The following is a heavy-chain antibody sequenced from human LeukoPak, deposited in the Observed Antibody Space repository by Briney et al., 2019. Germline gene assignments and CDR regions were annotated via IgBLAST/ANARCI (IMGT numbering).Heavy chain of an antibody. CDR1: GVSISSYY. CDR2: ISDSGRT. V-gene: IGHV4-59*08. D-gene: IGHD6-13*01. J-gene: IGHJ4*02. Sequence: PSETLSLTYTASGVSISSYYGSWIRQPPGKGLEWIGYISDSGRTDYNPSLKSRVIISRDTSKNQFSLQLRSVTAADTAVYYCARRGYSSSWLYWGQGSLVTVSS. CDR3: ARRGYSSSWLY.